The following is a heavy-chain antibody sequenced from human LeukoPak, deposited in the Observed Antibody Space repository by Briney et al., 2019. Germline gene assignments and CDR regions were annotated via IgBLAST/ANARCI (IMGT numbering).Heavy chain of an antibody. CDR1: GGTFSGYY. J-gene: IGHJ1*01. V-gene: IGHV4-34*01. Sequence: SGTLSLSCAAYGGTFSGYYGSWIPQPPGKGLEWVGEITHGGSTNYNPSLKRRVTISVDTSKKQFSLKLSSVTAADTAVYYCARGPTYCSGGSCYTGVPPIQHWGQGTLVTVSS. CDR2: ITHGGST. D-gene: IGHD2-15*01. CDR3: ARGPTYCSGGSCYTGVPPIQH.